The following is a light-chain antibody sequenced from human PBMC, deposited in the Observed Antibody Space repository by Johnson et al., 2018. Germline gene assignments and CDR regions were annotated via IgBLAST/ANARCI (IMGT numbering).Light chain of an antibody. CDR2: ENN. V-gene: IGLV1-51*02. CDR3: GTWDSSLRAGNG. CDR1: SSNIGNNY. Sequence: QSVLTQPPSVSAAPGQKVTISCSGSSSNIGNNYVSWYQQLPGTAPKLLIYENNKRPSVIPDRFSGSKSGTSATLGITGLQTGAEADYYCGTWDSSLRAGNGFGTGTKVTVL. J-gene: IGLJ1*01.